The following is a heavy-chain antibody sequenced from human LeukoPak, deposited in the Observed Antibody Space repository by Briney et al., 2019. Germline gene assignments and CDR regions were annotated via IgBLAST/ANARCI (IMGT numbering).Heavy chain of an antibody. CDR2: IYYSGST. CDR3: ASSEVAYCGGDCYSKAFDI. CDR1: VGSVSSGIYY. J-gene: IGHJ3*02. Sequence: SETLSLTCTVSVGSVSSGIYYWSWIRQPPGKGLEWIGYIYYSGSTNYNPSLKSRVTISVDTSKNQFSLKLSSVTAADTAVYYCASSEVAYCGGDCYSKAFDIWGQGTMVTVSS. D-gene: IGHD2-21*02. V-gene: IGHV4-61*01.